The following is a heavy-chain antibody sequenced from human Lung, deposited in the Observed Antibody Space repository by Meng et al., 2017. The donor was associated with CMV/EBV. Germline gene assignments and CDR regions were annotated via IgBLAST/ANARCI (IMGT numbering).Heavy chain of an antibody. CDR1: GFTVSDYY. J-gene: IGHJ4*02. V-gene: IGHV3-11*01. CDR3: VREDYGDYFFDT. D-gene: IGHD4-17*01. CDR2: ISSSGNTI. Sequence: SLKISCAASGFTVSDYYVSWIRQAPGKGLEWLSYISSSGNTIHYADSVKGRFIISRDTPKNSVSLQMNGLRAEDTAVYYCVREDYGDYFFDTWGQGTXVTVSS.